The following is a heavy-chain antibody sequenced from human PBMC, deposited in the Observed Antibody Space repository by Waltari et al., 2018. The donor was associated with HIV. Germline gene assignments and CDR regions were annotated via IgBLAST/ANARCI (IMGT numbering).Heavy chain of an antibody. CDR1: GGSFSGYY. D-gene: IGHD3-22*01. Sequence: QVQLQQWGAGLLKPSETLSLTCAVYGGSFSGYYWSWIRQPPGKGLEWIGEINHSGSTNYNPSLKSRVTISVDTSKNQFSLKLSSVTAADTAVYYCARTLDSSGYYYHYWGQGTLVTVSS. CDR2: INHSGST. V-gene: IGHV4-34*01. J-gene: IGHJ4*02. CDR3: ARTLDSSGYYYHY.